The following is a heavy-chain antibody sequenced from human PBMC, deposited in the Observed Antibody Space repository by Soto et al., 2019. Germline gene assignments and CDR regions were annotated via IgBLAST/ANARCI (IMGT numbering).Heavy chain of an antibody. CDR1: GGSISSGDYY. D-gene: IGHD3-10*01. CDR3: ARDRITVGRGVNHPYYHYGMDV. J-gene: IGHJ6*02. CDR2: IYYSGST. Sequence: QVQLQESGPGLVKPSQTLSLTCTVSGGSISSGDYYWSWIRQPPGKGLEWIGYIYYSGSTYYNPSLKSRVTISVDTSKNQFSLKLSSVTAADTAVYYCARDRITVGRGVNHPYYHYGMDVWGQGTTVTVSS. V-gene: IGHV4-30-4*01.